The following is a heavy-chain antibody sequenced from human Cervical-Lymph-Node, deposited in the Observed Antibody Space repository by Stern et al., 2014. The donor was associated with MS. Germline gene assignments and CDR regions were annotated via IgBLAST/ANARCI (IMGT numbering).Heavy chain of an antibody. Sequence: QDQLVQSGAEVKKPGSSVKVSCKASGGTFSTYAINWVRQAPGQGLEWMGGIIPIFGTANYAQKFQGRVSITADDATSTAYIELSSLRSEDTAMYYCASPTSVTVGAMDAWGQGTAVTVSS. CDR2: IIPIFGTA. V-gene: IGHV1-69*12. J-gene: IGHJ6*02. D-gene: IGHD4-17*01. CDR1: GGTFSTYA. CDR3: ASPTSVTVGAMDA.